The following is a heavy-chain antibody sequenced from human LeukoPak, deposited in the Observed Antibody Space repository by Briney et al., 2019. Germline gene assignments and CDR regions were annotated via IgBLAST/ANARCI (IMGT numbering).Heavy chain of an antibody. Sequence: KPSETLSLTCTVSGGSISSSSYYWGWIRQPPGKGLEWIGSIYYSGSTYYNPSLKSRVTTSVDTSKNQFSLKLSSVTAADTAVYYCASLSDYRPIDYWGQGTLVTVSS. V-gene: IGHV4-39*01. CDR3: ASLSDYRPIDY. CDR2: IYYSGST. D-gene: IGHD5/OR15-5a*01. CDR1: GGSISSSSYY. J-gene: IGHJ4*02.